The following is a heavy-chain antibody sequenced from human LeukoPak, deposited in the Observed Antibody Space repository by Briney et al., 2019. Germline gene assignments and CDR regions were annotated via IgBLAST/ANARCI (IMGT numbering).Heavy chain of an antibody. D-gene: IGHD3-16*01. V-gene: IGHV3-21*01. Sequence: PGGSLRLSCAASGFSFSSYTMNWVRQAPGKGLEGVSSISGSSNYIFYADSVKGRFTISRDNAKNSLYLQMSSLRVEDTAVSYCARVRDLYRDYWGQGTLVTVSS. CDR1: GFSFSSYT. CDR3: ARVRDLYRDY. CDR2: ISGSSNYI. J-gene: IGHJ4*02.